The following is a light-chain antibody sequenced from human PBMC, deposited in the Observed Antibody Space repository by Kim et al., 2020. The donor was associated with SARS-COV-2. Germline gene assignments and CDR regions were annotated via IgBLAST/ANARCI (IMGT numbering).Light chain of an antibody. CDR1: QSVSSN. V-gene: IGKV3-15*01. CDR3: QHQNKWPLLYT. J-gene: IGKJ2*01. Sequence: SPGESATLFCRASQSVSSNLAWYQQKPGQAPRLLIYRASTRAIGIPVRFSGSGSGTEFTLTISSLQSEDFAVYYCQHQNKWPLLYTFGQGTKLEI. CDR2: RAS.